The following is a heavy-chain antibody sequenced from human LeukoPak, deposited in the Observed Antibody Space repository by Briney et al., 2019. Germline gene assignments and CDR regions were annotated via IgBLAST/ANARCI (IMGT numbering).Heavy chain of an antibody. CDR3: ARPYSSSPLDAFDI. J-gene: IGHJ3*02. D-gene: IGHD6-13*01. Sequence: ASVKVSCKASGYTFTSYGISWVRQAPGQGLEWMGWISAYNGNANYAQKLQGRVTMTTDTSTSTAYMELRSLRSDDTAVYYCARPYSSSPLDAFDIWGQGTMVTVSS. V-gene: IGHV1-18*01. CDR2: ISAYNGNA. CDR1: GYTFTSYG.